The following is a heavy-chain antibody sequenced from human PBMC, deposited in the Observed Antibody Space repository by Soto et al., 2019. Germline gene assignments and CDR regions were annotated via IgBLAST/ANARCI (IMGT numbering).Heavy chain of an antibody. D-gene: IGHD1-1*01. V-gene: IGHV1-18*01. CDR1: GYAFTTYG. CDR3: ARGRYGDY. Sequence: QVHLVQSGAEVKKPGASVKVSCQGSGYAFTTYGITWVRQAPGQGLEWMGWISAHNGNTNYAQKLQGRVTVTRDTSTSTAYMEPRGLRYDDTAVYYCARGRYGDYWGQGALVTVSS. CDR2: ISAHNGNT. J-gene: IGHJ4*02.